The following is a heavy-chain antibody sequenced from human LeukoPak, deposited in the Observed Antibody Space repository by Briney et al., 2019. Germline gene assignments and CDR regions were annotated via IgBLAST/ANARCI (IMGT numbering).Heavy chain of an antibody. CDR3: AKGFDFWRGLYYFDH. Sequence: PGRSLRLSCAASGITFTDHGLSWVRQAPGKGLEWVSSISVSGGVTLYADSVKGRFVISRDNSRSRVYLEMNRLRAEDTAVYYCAKGFDFWRGLYYFDHWGRGTLVTVSS. CDR2: ISVSGGVT. V-gene: IGHV3-23*01. CDR1: GITFTDHG. J-gene: IGHJ4*02. D-gene: IGHD3-3*01.